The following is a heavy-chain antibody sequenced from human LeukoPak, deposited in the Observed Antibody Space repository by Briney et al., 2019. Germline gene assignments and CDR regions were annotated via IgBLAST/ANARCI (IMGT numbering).Heavy chain of an antibody. Sequence: GGSLRLSCAASGFTFSSYWMSWVRQAPGKGLEWVANIKQDGSENYYVDSVKGRFTISRDNAKNSLYLQMNSLRAEDTAVYYCAREPYSSSWYYYYYGMDVWGQGTTVTVSS. D-gene: IGHD6-13*01. J-gene: IGHJ6*02. CDR2: IKQDGSEN. V-gene: IGHV3-7*01. CDR3: AREPYSSSWYYYYYGMDV. CDR1: GFTFSSYW.